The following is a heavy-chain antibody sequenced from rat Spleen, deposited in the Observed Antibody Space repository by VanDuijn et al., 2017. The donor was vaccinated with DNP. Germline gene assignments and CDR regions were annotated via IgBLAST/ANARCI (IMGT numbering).Heavy chain of an antibody. D-gene: IGHD1-12*02. CDR2: ISYDGGST. CDR3: VSPAYYAGSYPFF. J-gene: IGHJ1*01. Sequence: VGLVESGGGLVQPGRWVKLVCAASGFFLCNYGMDLVGWGPAVGLEWVGYISYDGGSTSYGDSVKGRFTISRDNAKSTLYLQINSLRSEDMATYYCVSPAYYAGSYPFFWGPGTMVTVSS. V-gene: IGHV5-22*01. CDR1: GFFLCNYG.